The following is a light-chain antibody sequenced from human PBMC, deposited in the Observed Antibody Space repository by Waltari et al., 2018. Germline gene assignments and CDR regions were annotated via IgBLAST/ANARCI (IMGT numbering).Light chain of an antibody. CDR3: QHSYSTPPFT. CDR1: QTISIY. J-gene: IGKJ3*01. CDR2: AAS. V-gene: IGKV1-39*01. Sequence: DIQMTQSPSSLSASVGARVTISCRPSQTISIYLNWFQQKPGKAPKLLIYAASSLQSGVPSRFSGSGSGTDFTLTISSLQPEDFATYYCQHSYSTPPFTFGPGTKVDIK.